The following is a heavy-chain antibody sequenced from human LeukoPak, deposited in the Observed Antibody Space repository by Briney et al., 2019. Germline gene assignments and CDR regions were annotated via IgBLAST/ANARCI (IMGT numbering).Heavy chain of an antibody. V-gene: IGHV4-34*01. Sequence: SETLSLTCAVYGGSFSGYYWSWIRQPPGKGLEWIGEINHSGSTNYNPSPKSRVTISVDTSKNQFSLKLSSVTAADTAVYYCAREDGGYGRESDYWGQGTLVTVSS. J-gene: IGHJ4*02. D-gene: IGHD5-12*01. CDR3: AREDGGYGRESDY. CDR1: GGSFSGYY. CDR2: INHSGST.